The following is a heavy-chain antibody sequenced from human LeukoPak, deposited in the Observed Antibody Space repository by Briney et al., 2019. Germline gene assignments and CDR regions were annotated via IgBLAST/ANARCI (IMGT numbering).Heavy chain of an antibody. CDR2: IYTSGST. J-gene: IGHJ6*03. D-gene: IGHD4-11*01. Sequence: SETLSLTCTVSGGSISSYYWSWIRQPAGKGLEWIGRIYTSGSTNYNPSLKSRVTMSVDTSKSQFSLKLSSVTAADTAVYYCARDVDYLYYYYMDVWGKGTTVTVSS. CDR1: GGSISSYY. V-gene: IGHV4-4*07. CDR3: ARDVDYLYYYYMDV.